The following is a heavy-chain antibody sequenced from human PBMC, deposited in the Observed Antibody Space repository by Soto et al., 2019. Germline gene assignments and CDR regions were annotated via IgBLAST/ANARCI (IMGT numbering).Heavy chain of an antibody. CDR3: ARVGRDYGDSIYYYGMDV. D-gene: IGHD4-17*01. V-gene: IGHV4-59*01. Sequence: SETLSLTCTVSGHSIADSYCSWIRQSPGKRLEWIGYISFSGTTNYNPSLKSRVTMSVDTSKNEVSLKLSSVTAADTAVYYCARVGRDYGDSIYYYGMDVWGQGTTVT. CDR1: GHSIADSY. CDR2: ISFSGTT. J-gene: IGHJ6*02.